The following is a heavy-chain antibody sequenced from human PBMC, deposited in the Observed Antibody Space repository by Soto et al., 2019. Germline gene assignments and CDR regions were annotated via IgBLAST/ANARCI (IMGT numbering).Heavy chain of an antibody. V-gene: IGHV3-23*01. Sequence: EVQVLESGGGLVQPGGSLRLSCEASGFTFSSYAMSWVRQAPGQGLEWVSAISGSGSNPYYADSVKGRFTISRDNSKXXXXXXXXXXXXXXXXXXXXXXXXXXXXRDGFDQWGQGPLVTVSS. CDR1: GFTFSSYA. CDR2: ISGSGSNP. CDR3: XXXXXXXXRDGFDQ. J-gene: IGHJ4*02.